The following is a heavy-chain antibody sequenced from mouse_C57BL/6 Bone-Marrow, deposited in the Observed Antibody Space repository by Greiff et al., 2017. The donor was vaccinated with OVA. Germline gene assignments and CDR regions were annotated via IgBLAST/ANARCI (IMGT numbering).Heavy chain of an antibody. Sequence: QVQLQQSGAELVMPGASVKLSCKASGYTFTSYWMHWVKQRPGQGLEWIGEIDPSDSYTNYNQKFKGKSTLTVDKSSSTAYMQLSSLTSEDSAVYYCARVNYDYSDWYFDVWGTGTTVTVSS. CDR1: GYTFTSYW. J-gene: IGHJ1*03. CDR3: ARVNYDYSDWYFDV. D-gene: IGHD2-4*01. V-gene: IGHV1-69*01. CDR2: IDPSDSYT.